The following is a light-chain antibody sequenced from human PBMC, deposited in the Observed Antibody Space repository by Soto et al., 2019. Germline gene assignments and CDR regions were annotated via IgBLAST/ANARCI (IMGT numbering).Light chain of an antibody. CDR3: QYYDSSRSVV. V-gene: IGLV1-40*01. J-gene: IGLJ2*01. CDR1: SSNIGAGYD. CDR2: GNS. Sequence: QSVLTQPPSVSGAPGQRVTISCTGSSSNIGAGYDVHWYQQLPGTAPKLLIYGNSNRPSGVPDRFSGSKSGTSASLAITGIQAADEADYYFQYYDSSRSVVFGGGTKLTVL.